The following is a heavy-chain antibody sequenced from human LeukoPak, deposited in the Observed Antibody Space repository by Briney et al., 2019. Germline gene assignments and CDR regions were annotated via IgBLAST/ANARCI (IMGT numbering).Heavy chain of an antibody. CDR2: INHSGST. CDR1: GFTFSSYW. D-gene: IGHD3-22*01. J-gene: IGHJ4*02. Sequence: GSLRLSCAASGFTFSSYWMNWARQAPGKGLEWIGEINHSGSTNYNPSLKSRVTISVDTSKNQFSLKLSSVTAADTAVYYCAGEERNYYDSSGYTDYWGQGTLVTVSS. CDR3: AGEERNYYDSSGYTDY. V-gene: IGHV4-34*01.